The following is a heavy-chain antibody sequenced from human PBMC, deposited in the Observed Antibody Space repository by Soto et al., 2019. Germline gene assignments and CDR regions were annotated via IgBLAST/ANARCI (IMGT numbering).Heavy chain of an antibody. CDR3: AKDRHRSGSPHPFDY. D-gene: IGHD3-22*01. V-gene: IGHV3-48*01. CDR1: GFTFSSYS. Sequence: GGSLRLSCAASGFTFSSYSMNWVRQAPGKGLEWVSYISSSSSTIYYADFVKGRFTISRDNSKNTLYLQMNSLRAEDTAVYYCAKDRHRSGSPHPFDYWSQGTLVTVSS. CDR2: ISSSSSTI. J-gene: IGHJ4*02.